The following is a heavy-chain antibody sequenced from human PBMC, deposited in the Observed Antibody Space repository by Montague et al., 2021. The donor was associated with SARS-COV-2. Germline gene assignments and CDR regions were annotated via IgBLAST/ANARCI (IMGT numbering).Heavy chain of an antibody. V-gene: IGHV6-1*01. CDR2: THYRSKWTS. J-gene: IGHJ4*02. CDR3: ARDTGSAQAGFDA. Sequence: CAISGDSVCINTPAWNWIRQSPSGGFDRLGRTHYRSKWTSDYATSVEGRISIDPDTSKNQFFLHLRSVTPEDTGVYYCARDTGSAQAGFDAWGQGTLVTVSS. CDR1: GDSVCINTPA. D-gene: IGHD4-17*01.